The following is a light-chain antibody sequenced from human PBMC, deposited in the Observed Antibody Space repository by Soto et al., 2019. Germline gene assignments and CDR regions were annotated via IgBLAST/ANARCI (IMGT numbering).Light chain of an antibody. Sequence: EIVMTQSPDTLSVSLGERATLSCRASQSVKSSLAWYQQKPGQAPRLLIYGASTRATGIPARFSGIGYGTEFTLTISSLQSEDSAVYYCQQYNNWWTFGQGTKVDIK. J-gene: IGKJ1*01. CDR2: GAS. CDR3: QQYNNWWT. CDR1: QSVKSS. V-gene: IGKV3-15*01.